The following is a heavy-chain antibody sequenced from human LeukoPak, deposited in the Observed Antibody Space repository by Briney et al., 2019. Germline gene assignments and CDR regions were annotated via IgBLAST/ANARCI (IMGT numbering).Heavy chain of an antibody. CDR2: MNPNSGNT. Sequence: ASVKVSCKGSGYTFTSYDINWVRQAPGQGGEWMGWMNPNSGNTRYAQKFHGRVTITTNTSISTAYMELSSLRSEDTAVYYCARRYDFWSAYSRFDPWGQGTLVTVSS. J-gene: IGHJ5*02. D-gene: IGHD3-3*01. CDR3: ARRYDFWSAYSRFDP. CDR1: GYTFTSYD. V-gene: IGHV1-8*01.